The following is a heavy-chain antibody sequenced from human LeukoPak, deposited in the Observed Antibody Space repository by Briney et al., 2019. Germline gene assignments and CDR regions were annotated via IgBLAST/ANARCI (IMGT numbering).Heavy chain of an antibody. CDR2: ISYDGSNK. CDR3: AKDTRIAVARYYFDY. D-gene: IGHD6-19*01. CDR1: GFTISSYA. V-gene: IGHV3-30-3*01. J-gene: IGHJ4*02. Sequence: GGSLRLSCAASGFTISSYAMHWVRQAPGKGLEWVAVISYDGSNKYYADSVKGRFTISRDNSKNTLYLQMNSLGAEDTVVYYCAKDTRIAVARYYFDYWGQGTLVTVSS.